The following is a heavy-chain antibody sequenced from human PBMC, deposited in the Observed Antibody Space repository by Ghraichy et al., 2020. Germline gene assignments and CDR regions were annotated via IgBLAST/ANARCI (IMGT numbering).Heavy chain of an antibody. J-gene: IGHJ6*02. CDR2: MNPNSGNT. CDR1: GYTFTSYD. D-gene: IGHD3-9*01. V-gene: IGHV1-8*01. CDR3: ARGFRRYFDWLPYGMDV. Sequence: ASVKVSCKASGYTFTSYDINWVRQATGQGLEWMGWMNPNSGNTGYAQKFQGRVTMTRNTSISTAYMELSSLRSEDTAVYYCARGFRRYFDWLPYGMDVWGQGTTVTVSS.